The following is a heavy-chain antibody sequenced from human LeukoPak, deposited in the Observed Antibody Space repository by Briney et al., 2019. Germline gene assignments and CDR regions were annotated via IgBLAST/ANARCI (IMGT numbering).Heavy chain of an antibody. J-gene: IGHJ4*02. D-gene: IGHD3-9*01. CDR3: GDILTGLDY. V-gene: IGHV3-30-3*01. Sequence: GGSLRLSCAASGFTFSNYDIHWVRQAPGKGLEWMAIISYDGSNKYYADSVRGRFTISRDNSKNTLYLQMNSLRAEDTAVYYCGDILTGLDYWGQGTLVTVSS. CDR1: GFTFSNYD. CDR2: ISYDGSNK.